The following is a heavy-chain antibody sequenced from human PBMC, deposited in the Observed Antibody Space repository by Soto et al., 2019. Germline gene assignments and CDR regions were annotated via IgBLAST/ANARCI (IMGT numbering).Heavy chain of an antibody. CDR1: GGSISSSSYY. V-gene: IGHV4-39*01. Sequence: PSETLSLTCTVSGGSISSSSYYWGWIRQPPGKGLEWIGSIYYSGSTYYNPSLKSRVTISVDTSKNLFSLKLSSVTAADTAVYYCARLSHYYDSSGYYYPYYFDYWGQGTLVTVSS. J-gene: IGHJ4*02. D-gene: IGHD3-22*01. CDR2: IYYSGST. CDR3: ARLSHYYDSSGYYYPYYFDY.